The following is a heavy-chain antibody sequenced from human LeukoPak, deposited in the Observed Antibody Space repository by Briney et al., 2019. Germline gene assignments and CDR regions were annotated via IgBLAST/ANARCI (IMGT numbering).Heavy chain of an antibody. V-gene: IGHV3-30*14. CDR2: ISYDGSNK. Sequence: PGGSLRLSCAASGFTFSSYAMHWVRQAPGKGLEWVAVISYDGSNKYYADSVKGRFTIPRDNSKNTLYLQMNSLRAEDTAVYYCARGPSGYHNTGGQGTLVTVSS. CDR1: GFTFSSYA. D-gene: IGHD5-12*01. CDR3: ARGPSGYHNT. J-gene: IGHJ4*02.